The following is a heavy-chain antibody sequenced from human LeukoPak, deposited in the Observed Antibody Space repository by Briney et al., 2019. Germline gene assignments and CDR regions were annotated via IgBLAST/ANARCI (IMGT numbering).Heavy chain of an antibody. D-gene: IGHD2-2*01. Sequence: PGGSLRLSCAASGFTVSSNYMSWVRQAPGKGLEWVSVIYSGGSTYYADSVKGRFTISRDNSKNTLYLQMNSLRAEDTAVYYCASGDCSSTSCYDHWGQGTLVTVSS. J-gene: IGHJ4*02. CDR2: IYSGGST. CDR3: ASGDCSSTSCYDH. CDR1: GFTVSSNY. V-gene: IGHV3-53*01.